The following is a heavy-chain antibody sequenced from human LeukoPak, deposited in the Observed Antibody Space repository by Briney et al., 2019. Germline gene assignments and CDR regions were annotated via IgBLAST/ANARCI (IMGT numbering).Heavy chain of an antibody. CDR3: ARDGPYGDYDY. CDR2: ISSSSSYI. CDR1: GFTLSTYT. J-gene: IGHJ4*02. V-gene: IGHV3-21*01. Sequence: KPGGSLRLSCAASGFTLSTYTMNWVRQAPGKGLEWVSSISSSSSYIYYADSVKGRFTISRDNAKNSLYLQMNSLRAEDTAVYYCARDGPYGDYDYWGQGTLVTVSS. D-gene: IGHD4-17*01.